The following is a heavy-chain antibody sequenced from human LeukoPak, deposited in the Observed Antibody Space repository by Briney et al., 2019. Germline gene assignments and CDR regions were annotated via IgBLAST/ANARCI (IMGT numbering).Heavy chain of an antibody. CDR3: ARAYGRDGYNWRGNAFDI. J-gene: IGHJ3*02. D-gene: IGHD5-24*01. CDR2: ISFDGSNQ. V-gene: IGHV3-30-3*01. CDR1: GFTFSNYA. Sequence: GGSLRLSCTASGFTFSNYAIHWVRQAPGKGLEYVAVISFDGSNQYSADSVKGRFTISRDNSKNTQYLQMNNLRAEDTAVYYCARAYGRDGYNWRGNAFDIWGQGTMVTVSS.